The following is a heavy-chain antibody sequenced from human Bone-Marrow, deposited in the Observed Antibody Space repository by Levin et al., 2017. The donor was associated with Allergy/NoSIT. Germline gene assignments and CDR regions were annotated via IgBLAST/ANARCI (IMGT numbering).Heavy chain of an antibody. Sequence: SQTLSLTCAVYGGSFRGYYWSWIRQPPGKGLEWIGEINHSGGTNYNPSLKRRVTISVDTSKNQFSLKLSSVTAADTAVYYCARFGSGWFYFDCWGQGALVTVSS. D-gene: IGHD6-19*01. J-gene: IGHJ4*02. CDR2: INHSGGT. CDR1: GGSFRGYY. CDR3: ARFGSGWFYFDC. V-gene: IGHV4-34*01.